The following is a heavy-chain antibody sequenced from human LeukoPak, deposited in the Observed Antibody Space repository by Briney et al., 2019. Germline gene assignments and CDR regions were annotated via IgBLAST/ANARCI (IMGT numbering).Heavy chain of an antibody. CDR2: ISYDGSNK. D-gene: IGHD3-9*01. CDR3: AKDRRRDDVLTGSFSD. CDR1: GFTFSSYA. Sequence: GGSLRLSCAASGFTFSSYAMHWVRQAPGKGLEGVAVISYDGSNKYYADFVKGRFTISRDNFKNTLYLQMNSLRAEDTAVYNCAKDRRRDDVLTGSFSDWGQGTLVTVSS. J-gene: IGHJ4*02. V-gene: IGHV3-30*04.